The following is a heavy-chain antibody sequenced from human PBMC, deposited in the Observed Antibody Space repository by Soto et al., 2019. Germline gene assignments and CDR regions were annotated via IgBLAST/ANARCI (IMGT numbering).Heavy chain of an antibody. Sequence: SETLSLTCAVYGGSFSGYYWSWIRQPPGKGLEWIGEINHSGSTNYNPSLKSRVTISVDTSKNQFSLKLSSVTAADTAVYYCARGFRYYDFWSGYYTGPVYGMDVWGQGTTVTVSS. D-gene: IGHD3-3*01. V-gene: IGHV4-34*01. CDR1: GGSFSGYY. J-gene: IGHJ6*02. CDR2: INHSGST. CDR3: ARGFRYYDFWSGYYTGPVYGMDV.